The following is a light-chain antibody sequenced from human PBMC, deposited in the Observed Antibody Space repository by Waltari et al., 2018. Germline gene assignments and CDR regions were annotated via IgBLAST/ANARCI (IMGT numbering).Light chain of an antibody. Sequence: SYVLTQPPSASVATGETARTTRGGDNVGSKSVHWYQQKPGQAPLLVVYDDRARPSGIPDRFSASNSGNTATLTITRVENGDEADYYCQVWDTTSDRVVFGGGTKLTVL. CDR2: DDR. J-gene: IGLJ2*01. CDR1: NVGSKS. CDR3: QVWDTTSDRVV. V-gene: IGLV3-21*02.